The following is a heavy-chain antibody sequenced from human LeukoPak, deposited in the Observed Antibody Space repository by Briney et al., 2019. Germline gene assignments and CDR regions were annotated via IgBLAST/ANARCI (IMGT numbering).Heavy chain of an antibody. CDR1: GFTFSSYW. CDR2: VNPQGSGT. Sequence: PGESLRLSCAASGFTFSSYWMHWVRQAPGKGLVWVSRVNPQGSGTSYTDSVKGRFTISRDNSKNTLYLQMNSLRAEDTAVYYCTRDRGSKWFGPIDHWGQGTLVTVSS. CDR3: TRDRGSKWFGPIDH. D-gene: IGHD3-10*01. J-gene: IGHJ4*02. V-gene: IGHV3-74*01.